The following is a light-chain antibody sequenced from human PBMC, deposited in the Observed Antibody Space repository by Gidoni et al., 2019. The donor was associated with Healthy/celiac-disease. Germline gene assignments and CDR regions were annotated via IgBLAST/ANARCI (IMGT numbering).Light chain of an antibody. CDR2: AAS. Sequence: AIQMTQSPSSLSASVGDRVTITYRASQGIRNDLGWYQQKPGKAPKLLIYAASSLQSGVPSRISGSGSGTDFTLTISSLQPEDFATYYCLQDYNYPWTFGQGTKVEIK. J-gene: IGKJ1*01. CDR3: LQDYNYPWT. CDR1: QGIRND. V-gene: IGKV1-6*01.